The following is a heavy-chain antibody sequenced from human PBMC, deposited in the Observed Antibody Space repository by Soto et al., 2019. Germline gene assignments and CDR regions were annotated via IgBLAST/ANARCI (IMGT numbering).Heavy chain of an antibody. CDR2: ISYDGSNK. D-gene: IGHD2-2*01. CDR3: ATRARMPKFDY. J-gene: IGHJ4*02. CDR1: GFTFSSYG. V-gene: IGHV3-30*03. Sequence: QVQLVESGGGVVQPGRSLRLSCAASGFTFSSYGMHWVRQAPGKGLEWVAVISYDGSNKYYADSVKGRFTISRDNSKNTLYLQMTSRRAEDTAVYYCATRARMPKFDYWGQGTLVTVSS.